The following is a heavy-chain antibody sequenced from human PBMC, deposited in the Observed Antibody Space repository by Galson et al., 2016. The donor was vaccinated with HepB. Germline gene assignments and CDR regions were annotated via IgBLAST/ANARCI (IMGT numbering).Heavy chain of an antibody. V-gene: IGHV3-53*01. CDR3: ARSGNDPSDAFDV. J-gene: IGHJ3*01. CDR2: IYKGGYT. Sequence: SLRLSCAASGFNVSSNYMSWVRQAPGKGLEWVSIIYKGGYTYFADSVRGRFTISGDKSKNTLHLQMNSLRVDDTAVYYCARSGNDPSDAFDVWGQGTMVTVS. D-gene: IGHD1-1*01. CDR1: GFNVSSNY.